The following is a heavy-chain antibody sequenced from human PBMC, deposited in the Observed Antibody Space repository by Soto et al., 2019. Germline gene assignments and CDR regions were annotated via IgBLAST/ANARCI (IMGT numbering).Heavy chain of an antibody. CDR3: AGGSGENWSYEAY. V-gene: IGHV4-4*07. J-gene: IGHJ4*01. Sequence: SETLSLTCTVSGDTITSFSWNCIPQSAGKGLEWLGRISTNGNTHYNPSLQCRVTMALDTSKNQFSLKLTSVTAADTAPYHCAGGSGENWSYEAYWGQGTLGSVAS. CDR1: GDTITSFS. D-gene: IGHD1-7*01. CDR2: ISTNGNT.